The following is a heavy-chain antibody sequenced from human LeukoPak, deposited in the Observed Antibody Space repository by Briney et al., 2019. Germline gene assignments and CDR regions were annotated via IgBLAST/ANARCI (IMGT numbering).Heavy chain of an antibody. CDR1: GFTLSNYD. CDR2: IGSGVYT. J-gene: IGHJ4*02. Sequence: GGSLRLSCIASGFTLSNYDMTWVRQTPGEGLEYVSSIGSGVYTFYAGSVKGRFSISRDISQNTVYLQMNSRGAEDTAMYFCAKKLPGASYYFDFWGPGTLVTVSS. D-gene: IGHD7-27*01. V-gene: IGHV3-23*01. CDR3: AKKLPGASYYFDF.